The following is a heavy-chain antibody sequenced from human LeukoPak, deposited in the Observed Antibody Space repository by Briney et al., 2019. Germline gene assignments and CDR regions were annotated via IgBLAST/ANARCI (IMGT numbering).Heavy chain of an antibody. J-gene: IGHJ3*02. CDR2: IKPDGSEE. CDR1: GFTFSIYW. CDR3: ARGTVVSWSAFDI. D-gene: IGHD3-16*01. V-gene: IGHV3-7*03. Sequence: PGGSLRLSCAASGFTFSIYWMSWVRQAPGKGLEWVANIKPDGSEEYYVDSVKGRFTISRDNVKNSLYLQMNSLRAEDTAAYYCARGTVVSWSAFDIWGQGTMVTVFS.